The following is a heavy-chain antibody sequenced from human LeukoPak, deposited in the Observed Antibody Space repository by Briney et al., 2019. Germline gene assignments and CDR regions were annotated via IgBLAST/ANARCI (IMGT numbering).Heavy chain of an antibody. D-gene: IGHD3-10*01. CDR1: GGSISSYF. CDR2: MYYSGSS. V-gene: IGHV4-59*01. J-gene: IGHJ6*03. CDR3: ARSRGRLVYYYYYMDV. Sequence: PSETLSLTCTVSGGSISSYFWSWIRQPPGKGLEWIGYMYYSGSSNYNPSLKSRVTISVDTSKNQFSLKLSSVTAADTAVYYCARSRGRLVYYYYYMDVWGKGTTVTISS.